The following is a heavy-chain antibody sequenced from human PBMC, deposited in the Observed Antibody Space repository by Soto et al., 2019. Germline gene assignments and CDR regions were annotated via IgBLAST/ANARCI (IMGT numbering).Heavy chain of an antibody. V-gene: IGHV4-31*03. CDR3: ARSPHIQLWSYPSDY. D-gene: IGHD5-18*01. Sequence: QVQLQESGPGLVKPSQTLSLTCTVSGGSISSGGYYWSWIRQHPGKGLEWIGYIYFSGSTYYNPSVQRRVTISVDPSKHQFSLKLCSVTAADTAVSYCARSPHIQLWSYPSDYWGQGTLVTVSS. CDR1: GGSISSGGYY. J-gene: IGHJ4*02. CDR2: IYFSGST.